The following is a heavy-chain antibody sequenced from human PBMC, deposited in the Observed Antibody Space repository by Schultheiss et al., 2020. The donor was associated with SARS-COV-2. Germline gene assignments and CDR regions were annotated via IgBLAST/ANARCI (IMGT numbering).Heavy chain of an antibody. V-gene: IGHV4-39*07. J-gene: IGHJ4*02. D-gene: IGHD5-18*01. Sequence: GSLRLSCAASGFTFSSYGMHWVRQAPGKGLEWIGSIYYSGSTYYNPSLKSRVTISVDTSKNQFSLKLSSVTAADTAVYYCATEGYQGGFDYWGQGTLVTVSS. CDR2: IYYSGST. CDR3: ATEGYQGGFDY. CDR1: GFTFSSYG.